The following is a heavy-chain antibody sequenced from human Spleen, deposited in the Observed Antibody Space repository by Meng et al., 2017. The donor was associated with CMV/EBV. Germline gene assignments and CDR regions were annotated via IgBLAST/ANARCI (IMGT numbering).Heavy chain of an antibody. J-gene: IGHJ6*02. D-gene: IGHD6-13*01. CDR3: AKDTGYTSSWTVNSQIGPEGSGMDV. CDR1: GFIFSSYS. Sequence: GESLKISCAASGFIFSSYSMNWVRQAPGKGLEWVSYISSSSSSIYYTDSVKGRFTVSRDNAKNSLYLQMNSLRAEDTALYYCAKDTGYTSSWTVNSQIGPEGSGMDVWGQGTTVTVSS. V-gene: IGHV3-48*04. CDR2: ISSSSSSI.